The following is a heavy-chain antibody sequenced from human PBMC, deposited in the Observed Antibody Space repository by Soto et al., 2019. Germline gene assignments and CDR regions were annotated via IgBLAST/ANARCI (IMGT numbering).Heavy chain of an antibody. D-gene: IGHD3-22*01. CDR2: MNPNSGNT. Sequence: QVQLVQSGAEVKKPGDSVKVSCKASGYTFTSYDINWVRQATGQGLEWMGWMNPNSGNTGYAQKFQGRVTMTRNTSISTASLELSSTRSEDTAVYYCARETSGYYHWGQGTLVTVSA. V-gene: IGHV1-8*01. CDR1: GYTFTSYD. J-gene: IGHJ5*02. CDR3: ARETSGYYH.